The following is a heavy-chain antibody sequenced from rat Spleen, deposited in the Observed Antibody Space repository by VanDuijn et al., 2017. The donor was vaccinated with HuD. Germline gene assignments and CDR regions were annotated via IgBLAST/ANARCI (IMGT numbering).Heavy chain of an antibody. CDR3: TTRNYGYKTYYFDY. D-gene: IGHD1-9*01. CDR2: ISTGGGST. J-gene: IGHJ2*01. V-gene: IGHV5-27*01. CDR1: GFTFSNYY. Sequence: EVQLVESGGGLVQPGRSLKLSCAASGFTFSNYYMAWVRQAPTKGLEWVAYISTGGGSTYYRDSVKGRFTISRDNAKSTLYLQMDSLRSEDTATYYCTTRNYGYKTYYFDYWGQGVMVTVSS.